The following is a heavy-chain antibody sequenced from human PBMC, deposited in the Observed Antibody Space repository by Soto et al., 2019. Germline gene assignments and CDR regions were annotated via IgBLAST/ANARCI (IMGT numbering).Heavy chain of an antibody. CDR3: ASVYGIPVAGTVDF. D-gene: IGHD6-19*01. CDR2: ISSGSSTI. V-gene: IGHV3-48*01. J-gene: IGHJ4*02. CDR1: VFTFSSYS. Sequence: EVQLVESGGGLVQPGGSLRLSCAASVFTFSSYSMNWVRQAPGKGLEWVSYISSGSSTIYYADSVKGRFTISRDKAKNSLYLQMNSLRAEDTAVYYCASVYGIPVAGTVDFWGQGTLVTVSS.